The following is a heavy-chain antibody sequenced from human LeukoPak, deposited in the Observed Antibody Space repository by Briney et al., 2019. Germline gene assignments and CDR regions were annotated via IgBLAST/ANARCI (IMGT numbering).Heavy chain of an antibody. CDR1: GYTFTGYY. V-gene: IGHV1-2*04. D-gene: IGHD1-26*01. Sequence: ASVKVSCKASGYTFTGYYMHWVRQAPGQGLEWMGWINPNSGGTNYAQKFQGWVTMTRDTSISTAYMELSSLRSEDTAVYYCATLNFISGSHHWGQGTLVTVSS. CDR3: ATLNFISGSHH. J-gene: IGHJ4*02. CDR2: INPNSGGT.